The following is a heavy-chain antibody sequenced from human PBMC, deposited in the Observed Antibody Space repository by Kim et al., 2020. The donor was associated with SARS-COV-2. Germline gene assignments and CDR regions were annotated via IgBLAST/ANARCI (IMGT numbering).Heavy chain of an antibody. V-gene: IGHV3-30*18. CDR3: AKEMADWGYYFDY. Sequence: GGSLRLSCAASGFTFSSYGMHWVRQAPGKGLEWVAVISYDGSNKYYADSVKGRFTISRDNSKNTLYLQMNSLRAEDTAVYYCAKEMADWGYYFDYWGQGTLVTVSS. D-gene: IGHD7-27*01. J-gene: IGHJ4*02. CDR2: ISYDGSNK. CDR1: GFTFSSYG.